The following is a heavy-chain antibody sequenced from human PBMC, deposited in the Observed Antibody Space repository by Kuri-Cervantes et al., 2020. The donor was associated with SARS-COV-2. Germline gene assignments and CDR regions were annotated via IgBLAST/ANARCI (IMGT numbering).Heavy chain of an antibody. D-gene: IGHD3-10*01. Sequence: ASVKVSCKASGYTFTSYDINWVRQAPGQGLEWMGWINTNTGNPTYAQGFTGRFVFSLDTSVSTAYLQISSLKAEDTAVYYCAREGGLLWFGELLLRDAFDIWGQGTMVTVSS. CDR3: AREGGLLWFGELLLRDAFDI. J-gene: IGHJ3*02. CDR2: INTNTGNP. V-gene: IGHV7-4-1*02. CDR1: GYTFTSYD.